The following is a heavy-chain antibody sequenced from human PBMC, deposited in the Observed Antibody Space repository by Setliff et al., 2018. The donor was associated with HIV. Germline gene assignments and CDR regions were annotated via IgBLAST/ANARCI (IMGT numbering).Heavy chain of an antibody. V-gene: IGHV3-66*02. Sequence: GGSLRLSCEASGFTVSSNYMAWVRQAPGKGLKWVSTIYSDGSTYHRDSVKGRFTLSRDNSKNTVYLQVGSLRPDDTAMYYCARSRPYNSALDYWGQGTLVTVSS. CDR3: ARSRPYNSALDY. CDR2: IYSDGST. J-gene: IGHJ4*02. D-gene: IGHD6-25*01. CDR1: GFTVSSNY.